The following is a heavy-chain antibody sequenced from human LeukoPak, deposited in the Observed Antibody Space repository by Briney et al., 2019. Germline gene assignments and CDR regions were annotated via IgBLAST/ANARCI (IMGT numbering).Heavy chain of an antibody. CDR1: GGSISSGGYY. V-gene: IGHV4-31*03. CDR2: IYYSGST. D-gene: IGHD2-15*01. Sequence: PSETLSLTCTVSGGSISSGGYYWSWIRQHPGKGLEWIGYIYYSGSTYYNPSLKSRVTISVDTSKNQFSLKLSSVTAADTAVYYCASRGPTRYCSGGSCHGRQRKNWFDPWGQGTLVTVSS. CDR3: ASRGPTRYCSGGSCHGRQRKNWFDP. J-gene: IGHJ5*02.